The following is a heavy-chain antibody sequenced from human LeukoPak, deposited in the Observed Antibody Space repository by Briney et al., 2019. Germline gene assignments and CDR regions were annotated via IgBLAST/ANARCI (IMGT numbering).Heavy chain of an antibody. CDR1: GFSFTNTW. Sequence: GGSLRLSCAASGFSFTNTWMNWVRQAPGKGLEWVGRIKGKSDGGTTHYAAPVKGRFTIPRDDSKNMLFLQMNTLKTEDTAMYYCSYNMDVWGPGTTVTVSS. V-gene: IGHV3-15*06. CDR2: IKGKSDGGTT. CDR3: SYNMDV. D-gene: IGHD1-1*01. J-gene: IGHJ6*02.